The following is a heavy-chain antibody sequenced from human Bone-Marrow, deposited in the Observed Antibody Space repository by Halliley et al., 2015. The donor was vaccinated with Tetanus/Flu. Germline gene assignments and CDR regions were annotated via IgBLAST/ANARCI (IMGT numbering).Heavy chain of an antibody. CDR2: ISDSGGST. J-gene: IGHJ6*02. D-gene: IGHD3-10*01. V-gene: IGHV3-23*01. CDR3: ARVGQNYGLDV. Sequence: GWVSTISDSGGSTHFADSVKGRFIVSRDNAKHTVSLQMNSLSAGDSAVYFCARVGQNYGLDVWGQGTTVTVSS.